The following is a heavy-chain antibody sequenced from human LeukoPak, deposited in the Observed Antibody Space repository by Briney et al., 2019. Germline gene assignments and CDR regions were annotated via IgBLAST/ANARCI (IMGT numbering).Heavy chain of an antibody. Sequence: SETLSLTCTVSGGSISSSSYYWGWIRQPPGKGLEWIGSIYYSGSTYYNPSLKSRVTISVDTSKNQFSLKLSSVTAADTAVYYCARRVAARPGWIDPWGQGTLVTVSS. CDR3: ARRVAARPGWIDP. V-gene: IGHV4-39*01. J-gene: IGHJ5*02. D-gene: IGHD6-6*01. CDR2: IYYSGST. CDR1: GGSISSSSYY.